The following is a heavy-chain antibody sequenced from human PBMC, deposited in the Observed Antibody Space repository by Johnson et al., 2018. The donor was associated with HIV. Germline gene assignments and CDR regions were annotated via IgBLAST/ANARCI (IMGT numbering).Heavy chain of an antibody. Sequence: VKLVESGGGLVQPGGSLRLSCAASGFTVSSNYMSWVRQVPGKGLEWVSVIYRGGSTYYGASVRGRLTISRYNCKNTMSPQMNSLTTEDTAIYYCARGSLTDDAFAEWGQGTMVFVST. CDR1: GFTVSSNY. D-gene: IGHD2-8*01. CDR3: ARGSLTDDAFAE. V-gene: IGHV3-66*02. CDR2: IYRGGST. J-gene: IGHJ3*01.